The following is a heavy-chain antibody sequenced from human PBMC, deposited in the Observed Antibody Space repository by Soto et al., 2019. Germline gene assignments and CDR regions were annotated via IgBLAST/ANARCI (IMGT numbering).Heavy chain of an antibody. V-gene: IGHV3-48*02. CDR1: GFPFSDES. D-gene: IGHD5-12*01. CDR2: ISSSGSPI. CDR3: ARQTPLASVDD. Sequence: GGSLRLSCAASGFPFSDESMNWVRQAPGKGLEWISHISSSGSPIRYADSVRGRFTISRDNAKNILYLQMDSLRDEDTAVYYCARQTPLASVDDWGQGTLVTVDS. J-gene: IGHJ4*02.